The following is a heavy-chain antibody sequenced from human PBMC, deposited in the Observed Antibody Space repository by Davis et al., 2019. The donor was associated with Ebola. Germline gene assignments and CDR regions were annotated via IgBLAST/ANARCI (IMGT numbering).Heavy chain of an antibody. Sequence: AASVKVSCKASGYTFTNYGITWVRQAPGQGLEWMGWINPHNGNTNYAQNVQGRVTMTTDTSTSTAYMELSRLRSDDTAVYYCARVLVVRGVTIGGTFDYWGQGTLVTVSS. J-gene: IGHJ4*02. CDR1: GYTFTNYG. CDR2: INPHNGNT. D-gene: IGHD3-10*01. V-gene: IGHV1-18*04. CDR3: ARVLVVRGVTIGGTFDY.